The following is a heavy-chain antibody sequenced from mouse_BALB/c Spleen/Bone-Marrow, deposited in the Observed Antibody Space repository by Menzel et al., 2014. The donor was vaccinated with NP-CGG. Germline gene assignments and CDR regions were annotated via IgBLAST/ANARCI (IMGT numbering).Heavy chain of an antibody. CDR3: TRYGNSHYYAMDY. D-gene: IGHD1-1*01. J-gene: IGHJ4*01. V-gene: IGHV1-69*02. CDR1: GYTFTSYW. CDR2: IYPSDSYT. Sequence: QVQLQQPGAELVRPGASVKLSCRASGYTFTSYWINWVKQRPGQGLEWIGNIYPSDSYTNYNQRFKDKATMTVDKSSSTAYMQLSSPTSDDASVYYCTRYGNSHYYAMDYWGQGTSVTVSS.